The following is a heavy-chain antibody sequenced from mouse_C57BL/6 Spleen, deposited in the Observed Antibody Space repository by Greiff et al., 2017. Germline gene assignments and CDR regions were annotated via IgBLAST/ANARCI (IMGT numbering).Heavy chain of an antibody. V-gene: IGHV5-9-1*02. Sequence: EVKLMESGAGLVKPGGSLKLSCAASGFTFSSYAMSWVRQTPEKRLEWVAYISSGGDYIYYADTVKGRFTISRDNARNTLYLQMSSLKSEDTAMYYCTRPGTGAWFAYWGQGTLVTVSA. CDR3: TRPGTGAWFAY. CDR2: ISSGGDYI. D-gene: IGHD4-1*01. CDR1: GFTFSSYA. J-gene: IGHJ3*01.